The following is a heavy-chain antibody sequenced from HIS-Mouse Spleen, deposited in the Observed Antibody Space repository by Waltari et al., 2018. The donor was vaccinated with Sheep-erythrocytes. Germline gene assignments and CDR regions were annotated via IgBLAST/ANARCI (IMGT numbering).Heavy chain of an antibody. CDR1: GGSISSGGYY. CDR3: ARHCNGAYCGGAYDAFDI. CDR2: IYYSGSP. Sequence: QVQLQESGPGLLKPSQTLSLTCTVSGGSISSGGYYWSWIRQHPGKGLEGIGYIYYSGSPYSNPHLKSRVTISVDTSKNQFSLKLSSVTAADTAVYYCARHCNGAYCGGAYDAFDIWGQGTMVTVSS. V-gene: IGHV4-31*03. D-gene: IGHD2-21*01. J-gene: IGHJ3*02.